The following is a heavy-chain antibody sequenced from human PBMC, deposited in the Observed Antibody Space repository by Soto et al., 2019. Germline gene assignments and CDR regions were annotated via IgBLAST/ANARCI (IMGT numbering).Heavy chain of an antibody. D-gene: IGHD2-15*01. CDR2: VYHNGTS. CDR1: GGSIRSTNW. J-gene: IGHJ6*02. V-gene: IGHV4-4*02. Sequence: SETLSLTCVVSGGSIRSTNWWAWVRQTPGKGLEWIGEVYHNGTSNYNPSLKGRATISVDRSKDQVSLRLNSVIDADTAVYYCARDLDRYCSVTSCHAMDVWGQGTPVTVSS. CDR3: ARDLDRYCSVTSCHAMDV.